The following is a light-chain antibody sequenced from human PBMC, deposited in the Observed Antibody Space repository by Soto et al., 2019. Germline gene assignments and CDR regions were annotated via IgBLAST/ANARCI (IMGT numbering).Light chain of an antibody. CDR2: WAS. CDR3: QQYYSTLWT. Sequence: DIVMTQSPDSLAVSLGERATINCKSSQSVLYSSNNKNYLAWYQHKPGQPPRLLIYWASTRECGVPDRFSGSGSGTDFTLTISSLQAEDVAVYYCQQYYSTLWTFGQGTKVEIK. V-gene: IGKV4-1*01. CDR1: QSVLYSSNNKNY. J-gene: IGKJ1*01.